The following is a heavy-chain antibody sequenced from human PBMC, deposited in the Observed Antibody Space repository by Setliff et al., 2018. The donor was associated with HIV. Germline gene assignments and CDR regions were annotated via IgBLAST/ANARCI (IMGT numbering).Heavy chain of an antibody. CDR2: IYHSGNT. D-gene: IGHD6-13*01. V-gene: IGHV4-38-2*01. Sequence: SETMSLTCAASGYSISSDYYWGWIRQPPGKGLEWIGSIYHSGNTYYNPSLKSRVTISVDTSKNQFSLKVKSVTAADTAMYYCARHPGSTSNWYKGAFDFWGQGRMVTVSS. CDR3: ARHPGSTSNWYKGAFDF. J-gene: IGHJ3*01. CDR1: GYSISSDYY.